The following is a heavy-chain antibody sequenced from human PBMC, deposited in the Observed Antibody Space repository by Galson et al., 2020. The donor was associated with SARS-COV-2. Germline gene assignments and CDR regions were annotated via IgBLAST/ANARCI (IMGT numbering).Heavy chain of an antibody. D-gene: IGHD3-3*01. J-gene: IGHJ6*02. CDR3: AGSQGTLDLYGMDV. Sequence: SQTLSLTCTVSGGSISSYYWSWIRQPPGKGLEWIGSIYYSGSTNYNPSLKSRVTISVDTSKNQFSLKLSSVTAADTAVYYCAGSQGTLDLYGMDVWGQGTTVTVFS. CDR2: IYYSGST. CDR1: GGSISSYY. V-gene: IGHV4-59*01.